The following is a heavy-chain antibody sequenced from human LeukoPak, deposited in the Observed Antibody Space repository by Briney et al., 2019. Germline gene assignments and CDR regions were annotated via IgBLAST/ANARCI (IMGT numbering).Heavy chain of an antibody. J-gene: IGHJ5*02. CDR2: INHSGST. D-gene: IGHD4-11*01. Sequence: PSETLSLTCAVYGGSFSGYYWSWIRQPPGKGLEWIGEINHSGSTNYNSSLKSRVTISVDTSKNQFSLKLSSVTAADTAVYYCARGGKSNPFDPWGQGTLVTVSS. CDR3: ARGGKSNPFDP. CDR1: GGSFSGYY. V-gene: IGHV4-34*01.